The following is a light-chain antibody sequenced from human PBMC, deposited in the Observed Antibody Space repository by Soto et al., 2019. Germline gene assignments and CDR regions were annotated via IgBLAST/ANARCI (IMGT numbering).Light chain of an antibody. CDR3: QQRYNWPPT. V-gene: IGKV3-11*01. CDR2: DTS. Sequence: TGLTLSPGTLSLSPGERATVSCRASQSVGGSSLAWYQQRPGQAPRLLIYDTSKRATGIPDRFSGSGSGTDFTLTINCLEPEDFALYYCQQRYNWPPTFGQGTKVDVK. J-gene: IGKJ1*01. CDR1: QSVGGSS.